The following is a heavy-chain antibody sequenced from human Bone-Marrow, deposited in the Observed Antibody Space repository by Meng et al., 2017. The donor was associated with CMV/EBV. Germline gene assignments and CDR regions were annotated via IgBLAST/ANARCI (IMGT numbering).Heavy chain of an antibody. D-gene: IGHD4-11*01. CDR1: GFTVSSNY. CDR2: IYSGGST. J-gene: IGHJ6*02. V-gene: IGHV3-53*05. CDR3: ARSERSRSNYYYYYGMDV. Sequence: GESLKISCAASGFTVSSNYMSWVRQAPGKGLEWVSLIYSGGSTYYADSVKGRFTISRDNSKNTLYLQMNSLRAEDTAVYYCARSERSRSNYYYYYGMDVWGQGTTVTVSS.